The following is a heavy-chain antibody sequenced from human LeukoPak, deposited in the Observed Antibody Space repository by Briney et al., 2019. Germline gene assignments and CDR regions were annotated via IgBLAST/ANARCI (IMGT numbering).Heavy chain of an antibody. V-gene: IGHV1-69*04. CDR3: AREGRGWAFDI. D-gene: IGHD2-15*01. CDR1: GGTFSSYA. Sequence: SVKVSCKASGGTFSSYAISWVRQAPGQGLEWMGRIIPILGIANYAQKFQGRVTITADKSTSTAYMELSSLRSDDTAVYYCAREGRGWAFDIWGQGTMVTVSS. CDR2: IIPILGIA. J-gene: IGHJ3*02.